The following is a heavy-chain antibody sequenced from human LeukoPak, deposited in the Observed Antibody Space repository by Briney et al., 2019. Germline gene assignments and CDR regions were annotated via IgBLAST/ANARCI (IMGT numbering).Heavy chain of an antibody. CDR1: GFTVGNNY. D-gene: IGHD2-8*01. Sequence: GGSLRLSCAAPGFTVGNNYMNWVRQAPGKGLEWVSLIFSHGETSYADSVKGRFTISRDNSKNTPYLQMNGLRVEDTAVYYCARDPPAVSINTYAWGQGTLVTVSS. CDR2: IFSHGET. V-gene: IGHV3-66*01. J-gene: IGHJ4*02. CDR3: ARDPPAVSINTYA.